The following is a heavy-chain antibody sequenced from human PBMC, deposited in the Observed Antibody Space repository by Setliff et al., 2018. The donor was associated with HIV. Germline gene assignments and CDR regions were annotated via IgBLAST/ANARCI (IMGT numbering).Heavy chain of an antibody. CDR1: GYTLTEFS. V-gene: IGHV1-24*01. CDR2: VDPEAYET. J-gene: IGHJ4*02. CDR3: ATGLLTTVVTGGDS. D-gene: IGHD4-17*01. Sequence: ASVKVSCKVSGYTLTEFSMHWVQQAPGKGLEWVGRVDPEAYETVYAEKFQGRVTISADKSTHTTYMQLRSLRSEDTAVYYCATGLLTTVVTGGDSWGQGTLVTVSS.